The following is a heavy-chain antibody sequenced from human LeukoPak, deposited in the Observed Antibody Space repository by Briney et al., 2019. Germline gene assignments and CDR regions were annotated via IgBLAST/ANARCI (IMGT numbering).Heavy chain of an antibody. D-gene: IGHD3-22*01. CDR2: IKQDGSEK. V-gene: IGHV3-7*01. Sequence: GGSLRLSCAASGFTFSSYWMSWVRQAPGKGLEWVANIKQDGSEKYYVDSVKGRFTISRDNAKNSLYLQMNSLRAEDTAVYYCARDPKSRQGLGSLRPKDSSGYYWDDYWGQGTLVTVSS. J-gene: IGHJ4*02. CDR3: ARDPKSRQGLGSLRPKDSSGYYWDDY. CDR1: GFTFSSYW.